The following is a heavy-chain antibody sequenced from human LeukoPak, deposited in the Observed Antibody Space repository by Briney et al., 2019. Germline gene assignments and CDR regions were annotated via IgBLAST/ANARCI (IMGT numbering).Heavy chain of an antibody. CDR3: ANQSYARSLGE. D-gene: IGHD2-8*01. CDR1: GVAFSDFS. Sequence: RGCLRLSCAPSGVAFSDFSMRWVRGAPGEGVEWIASTNYGATRKYYAASVKGPFTISRAHTKNTLYLQMSSLRVEDTAVYYCANQSYARSLGEGGRGTLVSVSS. V-gene: IGHV3-23*01. CDR2: TNYGATRK. J-gene: IGHJ4*02.